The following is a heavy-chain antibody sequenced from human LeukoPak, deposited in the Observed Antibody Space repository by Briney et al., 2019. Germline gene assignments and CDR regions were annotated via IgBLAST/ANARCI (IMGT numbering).Heavy chain of an antibody. CDR1: GGSISSGSYY. J-gene: IGHJ3*02. CDR2: IYTSGST. Sequence: PSQTLSLTCTVSGGSISSGSYYWSWIRQPAGKGLEWIGRIYTSGSTNYNPSLKSRVTISVDTSKNQFSLKLSSVTAADTAVYYCAREGLGPPRWDIVVVVAAQGAFDIWGQGTMVTVSS. D-gene: IGHD2-15*01. CDR3: AREGLGPPRWDIVVVVAAQGAFDI. V-gene: IGHV4-61*02.